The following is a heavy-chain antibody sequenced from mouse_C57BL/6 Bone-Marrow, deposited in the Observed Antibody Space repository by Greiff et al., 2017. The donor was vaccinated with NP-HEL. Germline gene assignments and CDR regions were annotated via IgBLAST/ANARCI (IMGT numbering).Heavy chain of an antibody. CDR3: AKGGSAWFAY. CDR2: IWSGGST. Sequence: VKVVESGPGLVQPSQSLSITCTVSGFSLTSYGVHWVRQPPGKGLEWLGVIWSGGSTDYNAAFISRLSISKDNTKSQVFFKRNSLKADDTAIYYCAKGGSAWFAYWGQGTLVTVSA. V-gene: IGHV2-4*01. J-gene: IGHJ3*01. CDR1: GFSLTSYG.